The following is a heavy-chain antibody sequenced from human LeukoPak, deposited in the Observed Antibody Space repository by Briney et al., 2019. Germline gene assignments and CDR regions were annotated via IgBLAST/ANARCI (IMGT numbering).Heavy chain of an antibody. CDR1: GGSFSGYY. V-gene: IGHV4-34*01. CDR2: INHSGST. Sequence: SETLSLTCAVYGGSFSGYYWSWIRQPPGKGLEWIGEINHSGSTNYNPSLKSRVTISVDTSKNQFSLKLSSVTAADTAVYYCARGRGNANSYVIAARYNWFDPWGQGTLVTVSS. D-gene: IGHD6-6*01. CDR3: ARGRGNANSYVIAARYNWFDP. J-gene: IGHJ5*02.